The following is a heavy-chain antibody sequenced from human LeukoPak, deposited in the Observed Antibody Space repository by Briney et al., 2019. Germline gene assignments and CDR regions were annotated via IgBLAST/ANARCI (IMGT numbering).Heavy chain of an antibody. Sequence: SETLSLTCTVSGGSISSSSYYWGWIRQPPGKGLEWIGSIYYSGSTYYNPSLKSRVTISVDTSKNQFSLKLSSVAAADTAVYYCARGESANWFDPWGQGTLVTVSS. D-gene: IGHD3-16*01. CDR3: ARGESANWFDP. CDR1: GGSISSSSYY. J-gene: IGHJ5*02. CDR2: IYYSGST. V-gene: IGHV4-39*01.